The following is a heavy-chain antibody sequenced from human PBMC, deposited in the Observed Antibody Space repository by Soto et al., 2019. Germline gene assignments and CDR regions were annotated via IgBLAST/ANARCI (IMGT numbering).Heavy chain of an antibody. Sequence: SETLSLTCTVSGGSVSSGSYYWNWIRQPPGKGLEWIGYIFYSGSTTYNPSLKSRVTISVDTSKNQFSLKLTSVTVVDTAVYYCATKPRLAAAEFDYWGQGTLVTVSS. V-gene: IGHV4-61*01. CDR2: IFYSGST. CDR3: ATKPRLAAAEFDY. D-gene: IGHD6-13*01. CDR1: GGSVSSGSYY. J-gene: IGHJ4*02.